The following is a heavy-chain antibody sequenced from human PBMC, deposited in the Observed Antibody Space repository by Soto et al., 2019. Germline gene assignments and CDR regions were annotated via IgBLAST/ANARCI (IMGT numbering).Heavy chain of an antibody. CDR1: GFTFSSYA. CDR2: ISGSGGST. J-gene: IGHJ4*02. D-gene: IGHD4-17*01. CDR3: AKDFSKGSTTVTTKKLFDY. V-gene: IGHV3-23*01. Sequence: GGSLRLSCAASGFTFSSYAMSWVRQAPGKGLEWVSAISGSGGSTYYADSVKGRFTISRDNSKNTLYLQMNSLRAEDTAVYYCAKDFSKGSTTVTTKKLFDYWGQGTLVTVSS.